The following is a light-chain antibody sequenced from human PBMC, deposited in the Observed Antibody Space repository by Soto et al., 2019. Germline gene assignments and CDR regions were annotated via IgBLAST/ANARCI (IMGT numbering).Light chain of an antibody. J-gene: IGKJ4*01. CDR3: QQYESYSPLT. CDR2: DAY. Sequence: DIQMTQSPSTLSASVGDRVTITFRASQSISSWLAWYQQKPGKAPKLLIYDAYSLESGVPSRFSGRRSGTEFTLTIAGLQPEDFATYYCQQYESYSPLTFGGGTKVDIK. V-gene: IGKV1-5*01. CDR1: QSISSW.